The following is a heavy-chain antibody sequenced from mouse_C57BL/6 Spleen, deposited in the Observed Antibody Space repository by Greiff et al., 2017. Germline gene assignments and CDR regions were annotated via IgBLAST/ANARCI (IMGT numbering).Heavy chain of an antibody. D-gene: IGHD2-4*01. CDR2: IYPGSGST. Sequence: QVQLKQPGAELVKPGASVKMSCKASGYTFTSYWITWVKQRPGQGLEWIGDIYPGSGSTNYNEKFKSKATLTVDTSSSTAYLQLSSLTSEDSAVXYYAREDDCSAWFAYWGQGTLVTVSA. V-gene: IGHV1-55*01. J-gene: IGHJ3*01. CDR3: AREDDCSAWFAY. CDR1: GYTFTSYW.